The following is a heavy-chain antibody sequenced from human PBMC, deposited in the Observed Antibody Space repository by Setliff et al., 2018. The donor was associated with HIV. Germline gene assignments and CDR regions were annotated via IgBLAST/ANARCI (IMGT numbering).Heavy chain of an antibody. Sequence: PSETLSLTCDVYGGSFSGYYWSWIRQPPGKGLEWIGKINHSGSTNYNPSLKSRVTISVDTSRNQFSLKLNSVTAADTAVYYCARVGYYDSSFGYWGQGTLVTVSS. CDR2: INHSGST. D-gene: IGHD3-22*01. CDR3: ARVGYYDSSFGY. V-gene: IGHV4-34*01. J-gene: IGHJ4*02. CDR1: GGSFSGYY.